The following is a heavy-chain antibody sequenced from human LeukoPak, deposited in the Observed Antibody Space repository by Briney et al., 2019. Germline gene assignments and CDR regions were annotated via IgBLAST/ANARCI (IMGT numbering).Heavy chain of an antibody. CDR2: IYWDDDK. D-gene: IGHD2-2*01. J-gene: IGHJ4*02. CDR1: GFSLSTSGVG. CDR3: AHTDCSSTSCYQLFDY. Sequence: SGPTLVEPTQTLTLTCTFSGFSLSTSGVGVSWIRQPPGKALEWLALIYWDDDKRYSPSLKSRLTITKDTSKNQVVLTMTNMDPVDTATYYCAHTDCSSTSCYQLFDYWGQGTLVTVSS. V-gene: IGHV2-5*02.